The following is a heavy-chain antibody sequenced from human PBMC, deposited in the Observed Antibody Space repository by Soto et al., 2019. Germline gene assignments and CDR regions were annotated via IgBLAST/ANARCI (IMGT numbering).Heavy chain of an antibody. J-gene: IGHJ6*02. Sequence: GVSLRLSCAASGFTFSSYAMSCGRQAPGKGLEWFSFTSGSGGCTYHADSVKGRFTIPRDNYYNTLHLQMNSLRADDLDVYECTKDEYSCSFGAQGTRVAVSS. CDR2: TSGSGGCT. CDR3: TKDEYSCSF. V-gene: IGHV3-23*01. CDR1: GFTFSSYA. D-gene: IGHD6-13*01.